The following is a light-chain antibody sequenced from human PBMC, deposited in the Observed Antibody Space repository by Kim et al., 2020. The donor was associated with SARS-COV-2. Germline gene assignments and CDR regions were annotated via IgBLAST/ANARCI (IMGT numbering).Light chain of an antibody. CDR1: HSISSN. Sequence: EIVMTQSPATLSVSPGERATLSCRASHSISSNLARYQQTPGQAPRLLIYAASTRATGVPARFSGSESGTEFTLTISSLQSEDFAVYYCQQYNDWPRTFGQGTKVDIK. V-gene: IGKV3D-15*01. J-gene: IGKJ1*01. CDR2: AAS. CDR3: QQYNDWPRT.